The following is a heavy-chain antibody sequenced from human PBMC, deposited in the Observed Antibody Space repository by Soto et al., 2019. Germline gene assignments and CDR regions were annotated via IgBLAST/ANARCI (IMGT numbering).Heavy chain of an antibody. V-gene: IGHV3-30*18. CDR3: AKGRMIVVVTDDAFDI. D-gene: IGHD3-22*01. Sequence: QVQLVESGGGVVQPGRSLRLSCAASGFTFSSYGMHWVRQAPGKGLEWVAVISYDGSNKYYADSVKGRFTISRDNSKKTLYLQMNSLRAEDTAVYYCAKGRMIVVVTDDAFDIWGQGTMVTVSS. J-gene: IGHJ3*02. CDR1: GFTFSSYG. CDR2: ISYDGSNK.